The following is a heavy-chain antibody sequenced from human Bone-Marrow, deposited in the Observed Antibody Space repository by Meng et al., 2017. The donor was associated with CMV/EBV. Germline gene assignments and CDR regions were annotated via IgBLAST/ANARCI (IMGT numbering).Heavy chain of an antibody. V-gene: IGHV1-2*02. CDR3: ARDSYDFWSGYYPQYGMYV. J-gene: IGHJ6*02. D-gene: IGHD3-3*01. CDR2: INPNSGGT. Sequence: ASVKVSCKASGYTFTGYYMHWVRQAPGQGLEWMGWINPNSGGTNYAQKFQGRVTMTRDTSISTAYMELSRLRSDDTAVYYCARDSYDFWSGYYPQYGMYVWGQGTTVTVSS. CDR1: GYTFTGYY.